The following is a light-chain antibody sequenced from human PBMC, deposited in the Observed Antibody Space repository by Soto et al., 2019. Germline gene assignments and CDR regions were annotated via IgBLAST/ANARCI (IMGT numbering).Light chain of an antibody. J-gene: IGKJ1*01. Sequence: IVGARSHYNMYLSPGARATLASRASQSVSNNYLAWYQQKPGQAPRLLIYGASNRATGIPDRFSGSGSGTDFTLTISRLEPEDFAVYYCPQYGSSGTFGQGTTVDI. CDR3: PQYGSSGT. CDR1: QSVSNNY. CDR2: GAS. V-gene: IGKV3-20*01.